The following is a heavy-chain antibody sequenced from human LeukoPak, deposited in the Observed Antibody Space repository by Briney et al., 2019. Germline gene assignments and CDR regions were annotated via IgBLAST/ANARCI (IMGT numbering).Heavy chain of an antibody. V-gene: IGHV1-2*02. CDR1: GYTFTGYY. J-gene: IGHJ4*02. CDR3: ARGELAAAGTFPFDY. CDR2: IDPNSGDT. D-gene: IGHD6-13*01. Sequence: GASVKVSCKASGYTFTGYYIHWVRQAPGQGLEWMGWIDPNSGDTKYVQKFQGRVTMTRDTSISTAYMDLSSLRSEDMAVYYCARGELAAAGTFPFDYWGQGTLVTVSS.